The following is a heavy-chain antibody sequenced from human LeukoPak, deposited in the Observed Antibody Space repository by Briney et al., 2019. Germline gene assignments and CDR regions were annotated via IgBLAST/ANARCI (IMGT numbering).Heavy chain of an antibody. CDR2: ISTTT. CDR1: GFTLSTYA. J-gene: IGHJ5*01. D-gene: IGHD4-17*01. Sequence: PGGSLRLSCAASGFTLSTYAMSWVRQVPAKGLEWVSAISTTTYYADSVEGRFTISRDNSKNTLYLQMNSLRAEDTAVYYCAKPMGPRYGDCHNSRFDSWGQGTLVTVSS. CDR3: AKPMGPRYGDCHNSRFDS. V-gene: IGHV3-23*01.